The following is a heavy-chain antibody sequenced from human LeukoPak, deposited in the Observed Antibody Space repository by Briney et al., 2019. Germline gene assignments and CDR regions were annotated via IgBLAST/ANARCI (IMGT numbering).Heavy chain of an antibody. CDR3: ATGGVYVLRYFDWSNDAFDI. Sequence: HGASVKVSCKVSGYTLTELSMHWVRQAPGKGLERMGGFDPEDGETIYAQKFQGRVTMTEDTSTDTAYMELSSLRSEDTAVYYCATGGVYVLRYFDWSNDAFDIWGQGTMVTVSS. CDR2: FDPEDGET. V-gene: IGHV1-24*01. D-gene: IGHD3-9*01. CDR1: GYTLTELS. J-gene: IGHJ3*02.